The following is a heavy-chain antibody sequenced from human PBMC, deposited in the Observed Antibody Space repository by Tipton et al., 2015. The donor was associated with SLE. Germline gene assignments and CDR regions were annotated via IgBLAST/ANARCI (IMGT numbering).Heavy chain of an antibody. CDR3: AAMYGDARTNWFDS. V-gene: IGHV4-39*07. J-gene: IGHJ5*01. CDR2: IHDSGSA. D-gene: IGHD4-17*01. CDR1: GGSISSNY. Sequence: TLSLTCSVSGGSISSNYWIWIRQPPGKGLEWLGSIHDSGSAYYNPSLKSRVTISVDTSNNQFSLKLTSVTAADTAVYYCAAMYGDARTNWFDSWGQGTLVTVSS.